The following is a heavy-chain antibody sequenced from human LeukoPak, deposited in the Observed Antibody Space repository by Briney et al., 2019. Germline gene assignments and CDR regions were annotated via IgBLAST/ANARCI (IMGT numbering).Heavy chain of an antibody. CDR3: EKELRGYSYGEH. V-gene: IGHV3-30*18. D-gene: IGHD5-18*01. CDR1: GFIFSNYG. Sequence: TGGSLRLSCAASGFIFSNYGMHWVRQAPGKGLEWVAVISYDESNKFYRDSMKGRFTISRDNSKNMLYLQMNSLRAEDTAVYYCEKELRGYSYGEHWGQGILVTVSS. J-gene: IGHJ1*01. CDR2: ISYDESNK.